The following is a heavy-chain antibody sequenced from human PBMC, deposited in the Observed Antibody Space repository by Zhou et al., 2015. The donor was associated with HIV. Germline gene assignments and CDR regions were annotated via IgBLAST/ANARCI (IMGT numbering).Heavy chain of an antibody. D-gene: IGHD1-26*01. CDR3: TRGRWEVPDAY. J-gene: IGHJ4*02. Sequence: QMQLVQSGPEVKMPGTSVKVSCRASGFTLITSAVQWVRQTRGQRLEWIGWIVVGSGNTNYAQNFQERVTMTRDTSINTAYMELSGLTSEDTAIYYCTRGRWEVPDAYWGQGSLVTVSP. V-gene: IGHV1-58*01. CDR2: IVVGSGNT. CDR1: GFTLITSA.